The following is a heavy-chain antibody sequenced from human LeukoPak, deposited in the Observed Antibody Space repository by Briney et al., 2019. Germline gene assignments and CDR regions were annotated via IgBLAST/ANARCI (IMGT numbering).Heavy chain of an antibody. Sequence: GGSLRLSCAASGFTFSSYSMNWVRQAPGKGLEWVSSISSSSSYIYYADSVKGRFTISRDNSKNTLYLQMNSLRAEDTAIYYCAKNGDRGAYCTGGTCYPYFYYYMDVWGKGATVTI. CDR2: ISSSSSYI. J-gene: IGHJ6*03. D-gene: IGHD2-15*01. V-gene: IGHV3-21*04. CDR3: AKNGDRGAYCTGGTCYPYFYYYMDV. CDR1: GFTFSSYS.